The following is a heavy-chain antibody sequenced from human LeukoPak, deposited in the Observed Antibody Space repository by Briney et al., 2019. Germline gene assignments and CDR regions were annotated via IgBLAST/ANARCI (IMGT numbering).Heavy chain of an antibody. Sequence: GGSLRLSCVASGFSVSRKYMSWVREAPGKGLGRVSAFYSGGSAYCTDSVRGRLTILRDHFKNTLYLQMTHLMAEDTAVYFCARDRPIREENTFPGLHFHGMDVWGQGPTVTVSS. V-gene: IGHV3-66*01. CDR3: ARDRPIREENTFPGLHFHGMDV. D-gene: IGHD5-24*01. CDR1: GFSVSRKY. CDR2: FYSGGSA. J-gene: IGHJ6*02.